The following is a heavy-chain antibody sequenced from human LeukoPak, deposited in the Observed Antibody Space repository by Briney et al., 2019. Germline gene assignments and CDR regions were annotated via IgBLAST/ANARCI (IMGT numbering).Heavy chain of an antibody. CDR2: INHSGST. CDR1: GGSFSGYY. CDR3: ARTRGIAVAGTNWFDP. V-gene: IGHV4-34*01. Sequence: SETLSLTCAVYGGSFSGYYWSWIRQPPGKGLEWIGEINHSGSTNYNPSLKSRVTISVDTSKNQFSLKLSSVTAADTAVYYCARTRGIAVAGTNWFDPRGQGTLVTVSS. D-gene: IGHD6-19*01. J-gene: IGHJ5*02.